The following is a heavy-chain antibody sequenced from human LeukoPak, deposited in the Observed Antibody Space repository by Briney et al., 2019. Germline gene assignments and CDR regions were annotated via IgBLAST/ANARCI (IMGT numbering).Heavy chain of an antibody. Sequence: SETLSLTCAVHGGSFSGYYWSWIRQPPGKRLEWIGEINHSGRANYNPSLKSRVTMSVDTSNNQFSLSLSSVTAADTAVYYCARGSLNRVITFGGVIVDDYWGQGTLVTVSS. V-gene: IGHV4-34*01. J-gene: IGHJ4*02. CDR3: ARGSLNRVITFGGVIVDDY. D-gene: IGHD3-16*02. CDR1: GGSFSGYY. CDR2: INHSGRA.